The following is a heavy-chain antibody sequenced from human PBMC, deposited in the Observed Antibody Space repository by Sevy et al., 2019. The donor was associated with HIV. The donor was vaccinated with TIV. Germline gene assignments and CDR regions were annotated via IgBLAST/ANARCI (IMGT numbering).Heavy chain of an antibody. D-gene: IGHD3-10*01. CDR3: VSVRGPFDAFDI. Sequence: WGSLRLSCAASGFTFSTYGMHWVRQAPGKGLEWVAVVWSDGNHKFYEDSVRGRFTISRDNSKNTLSLQMNSLRAEDTAVYYCVSVRGPFDAFDIWGQGTMVTVSS. J-gene: IGHJ3*02. CDR2: VWSDGNHK. CDR1: GFTFSTYG. V-gene: IGHV3-33*01.